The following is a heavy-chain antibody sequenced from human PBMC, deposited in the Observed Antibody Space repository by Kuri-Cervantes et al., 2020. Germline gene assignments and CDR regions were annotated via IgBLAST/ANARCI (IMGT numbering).Heavy chain of an antibody. CDR3: ARDLSRDGYKDYYYYYMDV. D-gene: IGHD5-24*01. J-gene: IGHJ6*03. Sequence: SETLSLTCTVSGGSVSSGSYYWRWIRQSPGKGLEWIGRIYTSGSTNYNPSLKSRVTISVDKSKNQFSLKLSSVTAADTAVYYCARDLSRDGYKDYYYYYMDVWGKGTTVTVSS. CDR2: IYTSGST. V-gene: IGHV4-61*01. CDR1: GGSVSSGSYY.